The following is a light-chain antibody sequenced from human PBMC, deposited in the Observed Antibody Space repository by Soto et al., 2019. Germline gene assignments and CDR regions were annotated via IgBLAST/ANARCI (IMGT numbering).Light chain of an antibody. Sequence: DIQMTQSPSTLSGSVGDRVTLTCRASQTISSWLAWYQQKPGKAPKLLIYKASTLKSGVPSRFSGSGSGTEFTLTISSLQPDEFATYYCQHYNSYSEAFGHGTKVDIK. CDR3: QHYNSYSEA. V-gene: IGKV1-5*03. CDR2: KAS. J-gene: IGKJ1*01. CDR1: QTISSW.